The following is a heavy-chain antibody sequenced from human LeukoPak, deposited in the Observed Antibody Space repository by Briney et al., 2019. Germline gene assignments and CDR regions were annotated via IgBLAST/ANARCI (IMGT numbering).Heavy chain of an antibody. CDR1: GGTFSSYA. CDR2: IIPIFGTA. J-gene: IGHJ5*02. D-gene: IGHD6-13*01. Sequence: ASVKGSCKASGGTFSSYAISWVRQAPGQGLEWMGGIIPIFGTANYAQKFQGRVTITTDESTSTAYMELSSLRSEDTAVYYCASHLFSSWYPKDNWFDPWGQGTLVTVSS. V-gene: IGHV1-69*05. CDR3: ASHLFSSWYPKDNWFDP.